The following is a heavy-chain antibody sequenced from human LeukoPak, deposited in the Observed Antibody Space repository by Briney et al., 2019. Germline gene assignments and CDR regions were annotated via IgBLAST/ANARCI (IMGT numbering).Heavy chain of an antibody. D-gene: IGHD3-10*01. J-gene: IGHJ5*02. CDR1: AGSITTYY. CDR3: ARSTRSWFDP. CDR2: IYYSGST. V-gene: IGHV4-59*01. Sequence: SETLSLTCTVSAGSITTYYWSWIRQPPGKGLEWIGYIYYSGSTNYNPSLKSRVAISGDTSNNRFSLKLSSVTAADTAVYYCARSTRSWFDPWGQGTLVTVSS.